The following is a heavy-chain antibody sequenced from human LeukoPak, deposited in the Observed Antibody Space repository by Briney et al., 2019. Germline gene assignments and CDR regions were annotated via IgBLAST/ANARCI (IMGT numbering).Heavy chain of an antibody. J-gene: IGHJ1*01. CDR3: AKDPNYYGSGTYSAFFQH. D-gene: IGHD3-10*01. CDR2: MRYDGRNE. CDR1: GFTFSSYS. Sequence: GGSLRLSCAASGFTFSSYSMNWVRQAPGKGLEWVAFMRYDGRNEYYSDSVKGRFTICRDNFKNTLCLQMSSLRVEDTAVYYCAKDPNYYGSGTYSAFFQHWGQGTLVTVSS. V-gene: IGHV3-30*02.